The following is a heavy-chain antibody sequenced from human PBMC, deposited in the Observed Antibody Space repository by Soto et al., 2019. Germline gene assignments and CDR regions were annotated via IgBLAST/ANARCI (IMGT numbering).Heavy chain of an antibody. CDR2: ISGDGGST. Sequence: EVQLVESGGGLVQPGGSLRLSCVASGFTFSSYAMHWVRQAPGKGLEFVSVISGDGGSTYYANSVKGRFTISRDNSKNKLYIQMGSLRAEDMAVYCCARRGYGLYFDYWGQGTLVTVSS. V-gene: IGHV3-64*01. D-gene: IGHD5-12*01. CDR1: GFTFSSYA. J-gene: IGHJ4*02. CDR3: ARRGYGLYFDY.